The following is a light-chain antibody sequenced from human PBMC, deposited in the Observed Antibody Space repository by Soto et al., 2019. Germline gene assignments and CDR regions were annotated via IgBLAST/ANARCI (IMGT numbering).Light chain of an antibody. J-gene: IGKJ1*01. CDR3: QQYGDSPLT. V-gene: IGKV3-20*01. CDR2: GAS. CDR1: QSVNRY. Sequence: EIVLTQSPATLSLSPGERATLSCWASQSVNRYLVWYQQKPGQAPRLLIYGASTRAAGIPDRFSGSGSGTDFTLTISRLEPEDFAVYYCQQYGDSPLTFGQGTKVDIK.